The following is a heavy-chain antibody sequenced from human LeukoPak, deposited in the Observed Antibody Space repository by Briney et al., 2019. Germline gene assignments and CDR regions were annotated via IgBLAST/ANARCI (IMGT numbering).Heavy chain of an antibody. V-gene: IGHV4-59*01. CDR3: ARLFSYYDSSRFDY. J-gene: IGHJ4*02. CDR1: GGSISSYY. Sequence: SETLSLTCTVSGGSISSYYWSWIRQPPGKGLEWIGYIYYSGSTNYNPSLKSRVTISVDTSKNQFSLKLSSVTAADTAVYLCARLFSYYDSSRFDYWGQGTLVTVSS. CDR2: IYYSGST. D-gene: IGHD3-22*01.